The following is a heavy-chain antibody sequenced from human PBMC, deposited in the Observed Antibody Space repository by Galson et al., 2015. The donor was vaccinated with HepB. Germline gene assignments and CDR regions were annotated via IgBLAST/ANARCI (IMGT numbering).Heavy chain of an antibody. CDR1: GFTFSSYW. D-gene: IGHD2-2*03. CDR2: IKQDGSEK. V-gene: IGHV3-7*03. Sequence: SLRLSCAASGFTFSSYWMSWVRQAPGKGLEWVANIKQDGSEKYYVDSVKGRFTISRDNAKNSLYLQMNSLRAEDTAVYYCARVLDIPKLNAFDIWGQGTMVTVSS. CDR3: ARVLDIPKLNAFDI. J-gene: IGHJ3*02.